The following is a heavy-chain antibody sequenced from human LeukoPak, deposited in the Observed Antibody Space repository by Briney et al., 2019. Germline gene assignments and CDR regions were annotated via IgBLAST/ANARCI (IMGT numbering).Heavy chain of an antibody. J-gene: IGHJ5*02. D-gene: IGHD1-1*01. CDR2: IYYSGST. V-gene: IGHV4-30-4*08. CDR1: GGSISSGDYY. Sequence: SQTLSLTCTVSGGSISSGDYYWSWIRQPPGKGLEWIGYIYYSGSTYYNPSLKSRVTISVDTSKNQFSLKLSSVTAADTAVYYCARDRGTGTRFDPWGQGTLVTVS. CDR3: ARDRGTGTRFDP.